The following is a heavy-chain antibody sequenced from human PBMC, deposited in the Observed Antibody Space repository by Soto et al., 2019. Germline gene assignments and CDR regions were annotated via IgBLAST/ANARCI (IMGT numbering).Heavy chain of an antibody. Sequence: GGSLILSCAASGFTFSSYAMSWVRQAPGKGLEWVSAISGSGGSTYYADSVKGRFTISRDNSKNTLYLQMNSLRAEDTAVYYCAKDLKPRPYYGMDVWGRGTTVTVSS. D-gene: IGHD3-9*01. J-gene: IGHJ6*02. CDR1: GFTFSSYA. CDR2: ISGSGGST. V-gene: IGHV3-23*01. CDR3: AKDLKPRPYYGMDV.